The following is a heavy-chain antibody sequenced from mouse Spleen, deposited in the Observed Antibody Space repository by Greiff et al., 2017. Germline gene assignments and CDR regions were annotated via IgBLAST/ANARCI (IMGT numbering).Heavy chain of an antibody. V-gene: IGHV5-6*02. CDR1: GFTFSSYG. CDR3: ARSTMITSRTWFAY. CDR2: ISSGGSYT. Sequence: DVMLVESGGDLVKPGGSLKLSCAASGFTFSSYGMSWVRQTPDKRLEWVATISSGGSYTYYPDSVKGRFTISRDNAKNTLYLQMSSLKSEDTAMYYCARSTMITSRTWFAYWGQGTLVTVSA. J-gene: IGHJ3*01. D-gene: IGHD2-4*01.